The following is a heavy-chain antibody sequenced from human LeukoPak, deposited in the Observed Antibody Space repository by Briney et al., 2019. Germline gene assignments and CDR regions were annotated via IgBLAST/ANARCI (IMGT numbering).Heavy chain of an antibody. CDR3: ARDPRIAVAGKRYYYYGMDV. CDR2: IYSGGST. Sequence: LGGSLRLSCAASGFTVSSNYMSWVRQAPGKGLEWVSVIYSGGSTYYADSVKGRFTISRDNSKNTLYLQMNSLRAEDTAVYYCARDPRIAVAGKRYYYYGMDVWGQGTTVTVSS. J-gene: IGHJ6*02. V-gene: IGHV3-66*01. D-gene: IGHD6-19*01. CDR1: GFTVSSNY.